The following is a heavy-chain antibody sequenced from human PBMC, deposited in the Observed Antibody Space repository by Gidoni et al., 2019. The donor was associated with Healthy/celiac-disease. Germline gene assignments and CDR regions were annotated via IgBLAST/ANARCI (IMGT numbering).Heavy chain of an antibody. J-gene: IGHJ3*02. CDR1: GSTFTSYG. V-gene: IGHV1-18*04. D-gene: IGHD3-10*01. Sequence: QVQLVQSGAEVKKPGASVKVSCKASGSTFTSYGISWVRQAPGQGLEWMGWISAYNGNTNYAQKLQGRVTMTTDTSTSTAYMELRSLRSDDTAVYYCAREGPRWDYGSGGCFDIWGQGTMVTVSS. CDR3: AREGPRWDYGSGGCFDI. CDR2: ISAYNGNT.